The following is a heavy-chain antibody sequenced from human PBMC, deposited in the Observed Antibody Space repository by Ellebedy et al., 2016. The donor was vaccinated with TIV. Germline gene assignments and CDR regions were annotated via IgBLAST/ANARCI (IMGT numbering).Heavy chain of an antibody. CDR3: ARGGMSGNWYQERFDY. V-gene: IGHV3-30-3*01. Sequence: GESLKISXAASGFTLSNYAMHWVRQAPGKGLEWVAVISYDGNNKYYADSVMGRFTVSRDTSKNTLYLQMNSLRADDTAVYYCARGGMSGNWYQERFDYWGQGTQVTVSS. D-gene: IGHD6-13*01. CDR1: GFTLSNYA. J-gene: IGHJ4*02. CDR2: ISYDGNNK.